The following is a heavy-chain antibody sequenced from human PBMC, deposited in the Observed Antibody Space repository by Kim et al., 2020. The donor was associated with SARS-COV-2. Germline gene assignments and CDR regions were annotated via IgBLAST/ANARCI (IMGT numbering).Heavy chain of an antibody. V-gene: IGHV4-59*01. CDR2: IYYSGST. J-gene: IGHJ4*02. D-gene: IGHD1-1*01. CDR1: GGSISSYY. CDR3: ARGTY. Sequence: SETLSLTCTVSGGSISSYYWSWIRQPPGKGLEWIGYIYYSGSTNYNPPLKSRVTISVDTSKNQFSLQLISVTAADTAVYYCARGTYWGQGTLVTVSS.